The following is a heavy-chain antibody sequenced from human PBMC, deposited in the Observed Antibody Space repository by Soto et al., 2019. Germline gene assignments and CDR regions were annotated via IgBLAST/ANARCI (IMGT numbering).Heavy chain of an antibody. J-gene: IGHJ6*02. V-gene: IGHV3-23*01. CDR3: ATPPQYCSSTSCYNYGMDV. CDR2: ISDSGDST. Sequence: PXGSLRLSCSAAGFTFSSYAMTWVRQAPGRGLDWVSLISDSGDSTYYADSVKGRFTISRDNSKNTLYLQMNNLRAEDTAVYYCATPPQYCSSTSCYNYGMDVWGQGTTVTVSS. CDR1: GFTFSSYA. D-gene: IGHD2-2*01.